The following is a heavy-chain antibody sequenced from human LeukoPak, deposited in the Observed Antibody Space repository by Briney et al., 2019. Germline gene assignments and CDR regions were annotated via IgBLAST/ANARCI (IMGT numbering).Heavy chain of an antibody. CDR1: GGTFSSYA. CDR2: IIPILGIA. Sequence: SVRDSYMASGGTFSSYAISWVRQAPGQGLEWMGRIIPILGIANYAQKFQGRVTITADKSTSTAYMELSSLRSEDTAVYYCAREVRPFYYHSSRYYSDAWGQGTLVTVSS. V-gene: IGHV1-69*04. CDR3: AREVRPFYYHSSRYYSDA. J-gene: IGHJ5*02. D-gene: IGHD3-22*01.